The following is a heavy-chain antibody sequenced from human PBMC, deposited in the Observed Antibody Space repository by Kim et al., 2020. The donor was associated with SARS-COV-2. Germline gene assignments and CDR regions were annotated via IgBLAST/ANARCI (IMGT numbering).Heavy chain of an antibody. D-gene: IGHD2-15*01. V-gene: IGHV3-30*18. J-gene: IGHJ3*01. Sequence: GGSLRLSCAASGFTFSSYGMHWVRQAPGKGLEWVAVISYDGSNKYYADSVKGRFTISRDNSKNTLYLQMNSLRAEDTAVYYCAKEKIVVVVAATDSDAF. CDR1: GFTFSSYG. CDR3: AKEKIVVVVAATDSDAF. CDR2: ISYDGSNK.